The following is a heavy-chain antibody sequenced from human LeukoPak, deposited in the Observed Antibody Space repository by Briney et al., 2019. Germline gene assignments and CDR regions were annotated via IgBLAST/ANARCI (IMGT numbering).Heavy chain of an antibody. CDR3: TAGTGYSDHDY. CDR1: GFTFNNAW. D-gene: IGHD5-12*01. J-gene: IGHJ4*02. CDR2: IKSITDGGTT. Sequence: GGSLRLSCAASGFTFNNAWMSWVRQAPGKGLEWVGGIKSITDGGTTDYAAPVKGRFTISRDDSENRLYLQMNSLKTEDTAVYYCTAGTGYSDHDYWGQGTLVTVSS. V-gene: IGHV3-15*01.